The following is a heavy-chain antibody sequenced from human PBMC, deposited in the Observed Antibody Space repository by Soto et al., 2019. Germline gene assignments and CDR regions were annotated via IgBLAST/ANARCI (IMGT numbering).Heavy chain of an antibody. D-gene: IGHD5-12*01. CDR1: GGSISSYY. Sequence: SETLSLTCTVSGGSISSYYWSWIRQPPGKGLEWIGYIYYSGSTNYNPSLKSRVTISVDTSKNQFSLKLSSVTAADTAVYYCARALYSDYDFVFDYWGQGTLVTVSS. J-gene: IGHJ4*02. V-gene: IGHV4-59*01. CDR2: IYYSGST. CDR3: ARALYSDYDFVFDY.